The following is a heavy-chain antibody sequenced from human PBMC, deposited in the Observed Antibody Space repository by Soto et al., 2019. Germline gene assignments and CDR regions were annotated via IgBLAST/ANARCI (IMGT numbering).Heavy chain of an antibody. Sequence: EVQLLESGGGLVQPGGSLRLSCAASGFTFSSYAMSWVRQAPGKGLEWVSAISGSGGSTYYADSVKVRFTISRDNPKNTLYLQMNSLRAEDTAVYYCARRSSGWYFDYWGQGTLVTVSS. CDR3: ARRSSGWYFDY. J-gene: IGHJ4*02. V-gene: IGHV3-23*01. CDR1: GFTFSSYA. CDR2: ISGSGGST. D-gene: IGHD6-19*01.